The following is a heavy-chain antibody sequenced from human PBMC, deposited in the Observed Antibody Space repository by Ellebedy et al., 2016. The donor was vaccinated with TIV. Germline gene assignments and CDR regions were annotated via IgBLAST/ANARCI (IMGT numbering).Heavy chain of an antibody. CDR2: ISGSSSTT. CDR3: ARDPFQTNYWYFDL. CDR1: GFTFSSYW. Sequence: GESLKISXAASGFTFSSYWMNWVRQAPGKGLEWISYISGSSSTTYYADSVKGRFTISRDNAKNSLYLQMSSLRDEDTAVYYCARDPFQTNYWYFDLWGRGTLVTVSS. V-gene: IGHV3-48*02. J-gene: IGHJ2*01. D-gene: IGHD1-14*01.